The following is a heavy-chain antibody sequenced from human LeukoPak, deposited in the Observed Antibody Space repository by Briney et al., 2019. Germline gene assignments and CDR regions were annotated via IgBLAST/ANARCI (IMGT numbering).Heavy chain of an antibody. CDR2: ISSSSSYI. CDR1: GFTFSSYS. D-gene: IGHD3-10*01. CDR3: ARRGLLWFGELLPFDY. Sequence: GRSLRLSCAASGFTFSSYSMNWVRQAAGKGLEWVSSISSSSSYIYYADSVKGRFTISRDNAKNSLYLQMNSLRAEDTAVYYCARRGLLWFGELLPFDYWGQGTPVTVSS. J-gene: IGHJ4*02. V-gene: IGHV3-21*01.